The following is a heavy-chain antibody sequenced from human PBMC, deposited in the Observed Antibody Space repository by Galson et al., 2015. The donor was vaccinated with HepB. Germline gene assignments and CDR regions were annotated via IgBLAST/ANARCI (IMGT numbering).Heavy chain of an antibody. CDR3: AKPLEGRVVDTFDY. CDR2: ISGSGGST. D-gene: IGHD1-1*01. J-gene: IGHJ4*02. Sequence: LRLSCAASGFTFSSYAMSWVRQAPGEGLEWVSAISGSGGSTYYADSVKGRFTISRDNSKNTLYLQMNSLRAEDTAVYYCAKPLEGRVVDTFDYWGQGTLVTVSS. CDR1: GFTFSSYA. V-gene: IGHV3-23*01.